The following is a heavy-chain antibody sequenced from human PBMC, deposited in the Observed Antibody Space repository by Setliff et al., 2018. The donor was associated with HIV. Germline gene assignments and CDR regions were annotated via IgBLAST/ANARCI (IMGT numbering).Heavy chain of an antibody. CDR2: ISGGGGSK. CDR1: GFTFSAFA. D-gene: IGHD2-21*01. Sequence: GSLRLSCVASGFTFSAFAMTWVRQAPGTGLEWIATISGGGGSKYYADSVKGRFIISRDNFKDTLYLQTDSLRAEDTAVYYCAKQHSMYYYYYMDVWGKGTTVTVSS. CDR3: AKQHSMYYYYYMDV. J-gene: IGHJ6*03. V-gene: IGHV3-23*01.